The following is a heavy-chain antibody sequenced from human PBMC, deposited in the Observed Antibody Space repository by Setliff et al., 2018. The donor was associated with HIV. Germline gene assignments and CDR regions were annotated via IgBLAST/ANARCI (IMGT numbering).Heavy chain of an antibody. CDR1: GGSISSGDYY. J-gene: IGHJ6*03. D-gene: IGHD1-26*01. Sequence: PSETLSLTCTVSGGSISSGDYYWSWIRQPAGKGLEWIGRIYTSGSTNYNPSLKSRVTMSVDTSKNQFSLKLSSVTAADTAVYYCARGSYYEYYYYMDVWGKGTTVTVSS. V-gene: IGHV4-61*02. CDR2: IYTSGST. CDR3: ARGSYYEYYYYMDV.